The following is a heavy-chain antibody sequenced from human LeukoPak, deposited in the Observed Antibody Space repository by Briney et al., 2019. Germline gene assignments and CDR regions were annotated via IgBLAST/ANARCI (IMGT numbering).Heavy chain of an antibody. J-gene: IGHJ4*02. CDR3: AKGGYSGYDLH. V-gene: IGHV3-30*18. CDR2: ISYDGSNK. Sequence: GGSLRLSCAASGFTFSSYGMHWVRQAPGKGLEWVAVISYDGSNKYYADSVKGRFTISRDNSKNTLYLQMNSLRAEDTAVYYCAKGGYSGYDLHWGQGTLVTVSS. CDR1: GFTFSSYG. D-gene: IGHD5-12*01.